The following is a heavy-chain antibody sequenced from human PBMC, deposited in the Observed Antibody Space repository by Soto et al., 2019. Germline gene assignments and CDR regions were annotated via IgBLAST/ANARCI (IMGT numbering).Heavy chain of an antibody. D-gene: IGHD4-17*01. J-gene: IGHJ4*02. CDR1: GASIRSYY. CDR2: IYYSGST. CDR3: ARVPTTVVPYFDY. V-gene: IGHV4-59*01. Sequence: PSETLSLTCTVSGASIRSYYWSWIRQPPGKGLEWIGYIYYSGSTNYNPSLKSRVTISVDTSKSQFSLKLSSVTAADTAVYYCARVPTTVVPYFDYWGQGTLVTVSS.